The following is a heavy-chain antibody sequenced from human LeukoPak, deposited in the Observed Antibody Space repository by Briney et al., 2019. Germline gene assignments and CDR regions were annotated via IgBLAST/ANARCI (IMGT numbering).Heavy chain of an antibody. CDR1: GGSFSGCY. J-gene: IGHJ4*02. D-gene: IGHD2-15*01. CDR2: INHSGST. CDR3: ARAFPYCSGGSCYSYYFDY. Sequence: SETLSPTCAVYGGSFSGCYWSWIRQPPGKGLEWIGEINHSGSTNYNPSLKSRVTISVDTSKNQFSLKLSSVTAADTAVYYCARAFPYCSGGSCYSYYFDYWGQGTLVTVSS. V-gene: IGHV4-34*01.